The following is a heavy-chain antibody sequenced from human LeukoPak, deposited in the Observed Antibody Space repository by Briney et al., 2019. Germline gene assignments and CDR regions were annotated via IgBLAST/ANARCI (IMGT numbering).Heavy chain of an antibody. CDR2: IKQDGSEK. CDR1: GFTFSSYW. V-gene: IGHV3-7*01. J-gene: IGHJ6*03. CDR3: ASPSSSTSLLYYYYYMDV. Sequence: GGSLRLSCAASGFTFSSYWMSWVRQAPGKGLEWVANIKQDGSEKYYVDSVKGRFTISRDNAKNSLYLQMNSLRAEDTAVYYCASPSSSTSLLYYYYYMDVWGKGTTVTVSS. D-gene: IGHD2-2*01.